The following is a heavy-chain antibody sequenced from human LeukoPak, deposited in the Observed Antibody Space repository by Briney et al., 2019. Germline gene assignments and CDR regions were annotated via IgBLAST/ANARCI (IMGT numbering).Heavy chain of an antibody. J-gene: IGHJ4*02. V-gene: IGHV4-30-4*01. CDR2: IYNNGRT. CDR3: ARGRSSSWSSFDY. D-gene: IGHD6-13*01. Sequence: SQTLSLTCTVSGGSISSGDYYWSWLRPPPGKGLEWIGYIYNNGRTYYNPSLKSRVTISVDTSKNLFSLKVSSVTAADAAVYYCARGRSSSWSSFDYWGQGTLVTVSS. CDR1: GGSISSGDYY.